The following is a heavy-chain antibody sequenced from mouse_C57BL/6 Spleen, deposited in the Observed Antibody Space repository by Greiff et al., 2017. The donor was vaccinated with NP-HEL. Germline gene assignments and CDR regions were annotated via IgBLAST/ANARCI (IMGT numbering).Heavy chain of an antibody. CDR1: GYTFTSYW. J-gene: IGHJ2*01. CDR3: ARHGSSSDYFDY. V-gene: IGHV1-52*01. Sequence: VQLQQSGAELVRPGSSVKLSCKASGYTFTSYWMHWVKQRPIQGLEWIGNIDPSDSETHYNQKFKDKATLTVDKSSSTAYMQLSSLTSEDSAVYYCARHGSSSDYFDYWGQGTTLTVSS. D-gene: IGHD1-1*01. CDR2: IDPSDSET.